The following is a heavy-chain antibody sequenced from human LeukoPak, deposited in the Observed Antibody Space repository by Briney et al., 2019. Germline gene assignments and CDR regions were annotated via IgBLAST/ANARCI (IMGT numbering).Heavy chain of an antibody. CDR3: AKVPYGSGTRGGFDY. Sequence: GGSLRLPCAASGFTFSSYGMSWVRQAPGKGLEWVSAISGSGDYTYYADSVKGRFTISRDNSKNTLYLHMNSLRAEDTAVYYCAKVPYGSGTRGGFDYWGQGTLVTVSS. CDR2: ISGSGDYT. D-gene: IGHD3-10*01. CDR1: GFTFSSYG. J-gene: IGHJ4*02. V-gene: IGHV3-23*01.